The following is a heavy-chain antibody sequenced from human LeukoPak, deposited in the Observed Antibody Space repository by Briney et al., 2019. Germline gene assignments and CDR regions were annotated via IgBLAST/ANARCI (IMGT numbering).Heavy chain of an antibody. CDR2: ISNSGSS. CDR3: ARGFSGGDVFDY. Sequence: SQTLSLTCTVSGGSISSGGYYWSWIRQHPGKGLEWIGYISNSGSSYYYPSLKSRVTISVDTSKNQFSLKLSSVTAADTAVYYCARGFSGGDVFDYWGQGTLVTVSS. CDR1: GGSISSGGYY. J-gene: IGHJ4*02. D-gene: IGHD2-21*02. V-gene: IGHV4-31*03.